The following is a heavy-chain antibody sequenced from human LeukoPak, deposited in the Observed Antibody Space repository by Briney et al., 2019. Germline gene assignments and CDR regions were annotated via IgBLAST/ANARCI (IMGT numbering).Heavy chain of an antibody. J-gene: IGHJ4*02. CDR3: ARGGYPAVAGPLDS. CDR2: IYSGGGT. CDR1: GFTVSSNH. V-gene: IGHV3-66*01. D-gene: IGHD6-19*01. Sequence: GGSLRLSCAASGFTVSSNHMSWVRQAPGKGLEWVSIIYSGGGTYYADSEKGRFTISRDNSKNTLYLQMNSLRAEDAAVYYCARGGYPAVAGPLDSWGQGTLVTVSS.